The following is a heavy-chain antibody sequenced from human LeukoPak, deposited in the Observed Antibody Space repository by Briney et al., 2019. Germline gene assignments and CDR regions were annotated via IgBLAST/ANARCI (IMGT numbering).Heavy chain of an antibody. CDR1: GFTVSSNY. D-gene: IGHD3-3*01. CDR2: IYSGGST. CDR3: ARVRSDYDFWSGYSRYYYYYMDV. Sequence: PGGSLRLSCAASGFTVSSNYMSWVRHAPGKGLEWVSVIYSGGSTYYADSVEGRFTISRDNSKNTLYLQMNSLRAEDTAVYYCARVRSDYDFWSGYSRYYYYYMDVWGKGTTVTVSS. V-gene: IGHV3-53*01. J-gene: IGHJ6*03.